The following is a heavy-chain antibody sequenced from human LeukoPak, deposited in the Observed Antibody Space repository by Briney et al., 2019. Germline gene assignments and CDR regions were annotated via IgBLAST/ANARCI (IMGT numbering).Heavy chain of an antibody. CDR2: INSDGSSA. V-gene: IGHV3-74*01. CDR3: ARDRATAMFDY. J-gene: IGHJ4*02. Sequence: AGGSLRLSCAASGFTFSSYWMHWVRQAPGKGLVWVSRINSDGSSATYADTVKGRFTISRDNAKNTLYLQTNSLRAEDTAVYYCARDRATAMFDYWAQGTLVTVSS. CDR1: GFTFSSYW. D-gene: IGHD5-18*01.